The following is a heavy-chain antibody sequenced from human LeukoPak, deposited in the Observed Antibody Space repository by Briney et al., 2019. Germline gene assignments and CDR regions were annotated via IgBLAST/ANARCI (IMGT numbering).Heavy chain of an antibody. J-gene: IGHJ4*02. V-gene: IGHV3-30*18. CDR3: AEGWIRGFYFDY. Sequence: PEGSLRLSCAASGFTFSNYGMHWVRQAPGKGLEWVAVISYDGSNKYYADSVKGRFTISRDNSKSTLYLQMNSLRAEDAAVYYCAEGWIRGFYFDYWGQGTLVTVSS. CDR2: ISYDGSNK. D-gene: IGHD2-2*03. CDR1: GFTFSNYG.